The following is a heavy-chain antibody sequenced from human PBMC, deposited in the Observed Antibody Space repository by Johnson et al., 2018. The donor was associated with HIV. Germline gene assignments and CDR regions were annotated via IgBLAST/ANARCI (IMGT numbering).Heavy chain of an antibody. CDR3: AKDVGNYWPNAFDI. CDR2: ISFDGTNK. V-gene: IGHV3-30*18. CDR1: GFTFSTFG. Sequence: QVQLVESGGGVVQPGGSLRLSCAASGFTFSTFGMHWVRQAPGKGLEWVAVISFDGTNKHYGESVRGRFTVSRDNSKNTLYLQMNGLRAEDTAIYYCAKDVGNYWPNAFDIWGQGTVVTVSS. D-gene: IGHD3-22*01. J-gene: IGHJ3*02.